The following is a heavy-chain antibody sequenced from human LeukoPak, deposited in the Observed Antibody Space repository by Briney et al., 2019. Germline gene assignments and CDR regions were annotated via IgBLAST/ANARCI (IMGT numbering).Heavy chain of an antibody. J-gene: IGHJ4*02. V-gene: IGHV4-39*01. CDR2: IYYSGST. Sequence: SETLSLTCTVSGGSISSSSYYWGWIRQPPGKGLEWIGSIYYSGSTYYNPSLKSRVTISVDTSKNQFSLKLSSVTAADTAVYYCATLYSSGWGGDYWGQGTLDTVSS. CDR1: GGSISSSSYY. D-gene: IGHD6-19*01. CDR3: ATLYSSGWGGDY.